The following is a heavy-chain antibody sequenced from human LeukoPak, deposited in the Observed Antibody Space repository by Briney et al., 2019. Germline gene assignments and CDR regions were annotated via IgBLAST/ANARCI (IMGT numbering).Heavy chain of an antibody. V-gene: IGHV4-61*02. CDR3: ARGHLAAAGLDY. J-gene: IGHJ4*02. CDR1: VGSISSGSYY. CDR2: IYTSGST. D-gene: IGHD6-13*01. Sequence: KPSETLSLTCTVSVGSISSGSYYWSWIRQPAGKGLEWIGRIYTSGSTNYNPSLKSRVTISVDTSKNQFSLKLSSVTAADTAVYYCARGHLAAAGLDYWGQGTLVTVSS.